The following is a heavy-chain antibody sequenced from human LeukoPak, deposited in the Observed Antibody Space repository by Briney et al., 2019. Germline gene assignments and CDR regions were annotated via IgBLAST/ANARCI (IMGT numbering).Heavy chain of an antibody. CDR1: GGSINTGDYY. Sequence: SETLSLTCTVSGGSINTGDYYWTWIRQPPGKGLEWIGSLFYTGNTYYNPSLKTRVTISIDTSKNQFSLKLTSVTAADTAVYYCARENIVSTRDFDYWGQGTLVTVSP. CDR3: ARENIVSTRDFDY. J-gene: IGHJ4*02. D-gene: IGHD5/OR15-5a*01. CDR2: LFYTGNT. V-gene: IGHV4-39*07.